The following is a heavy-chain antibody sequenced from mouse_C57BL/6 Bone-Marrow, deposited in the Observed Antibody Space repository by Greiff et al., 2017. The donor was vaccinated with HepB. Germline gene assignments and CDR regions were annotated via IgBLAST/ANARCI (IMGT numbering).Heavy chain of an antibody. CDR2: IYPRSGNT. CDR1: GYTFTSYG. V-gene: IGHV1-81*01. CDR3: ARPYYSNRYAMDY. Sequence: VKLVESGAELARPGASVKLSCKASGYTFTSYGISWVKQRTGQGLEWIGEIYPRSGNTYYNEKFKGKATLTADKSSSTAYMELRSLTSEDSAVYFCARPYYSNRYAMDYWGQGTSVTVSS. D-gene: IGHD2-5*01. J-gene: IGHJ4*01.